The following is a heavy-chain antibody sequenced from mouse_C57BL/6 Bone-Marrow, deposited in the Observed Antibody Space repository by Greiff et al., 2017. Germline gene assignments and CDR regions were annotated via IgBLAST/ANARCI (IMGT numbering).Heavy chain of an antibody. CDR2: IYPGGGYT. J-gene: IGHJ1*03. CDR1: GYTFTNYW. V-gene: IGHV1-63*01. Sequence: QVQLLQSGAELVRPGPSVTMSCKASGYTFTNYWIGWAKQRPGHGLEWIGDIYPGGGYTNYNEKFKGQATLTADNSASTAYKQFSSLTSEDSASLYCAVYDRHYWYFDVWGTGTTVTVSS. CDR3: AVYDRHYWYFDV. D-gene: IGHD1-1*01.